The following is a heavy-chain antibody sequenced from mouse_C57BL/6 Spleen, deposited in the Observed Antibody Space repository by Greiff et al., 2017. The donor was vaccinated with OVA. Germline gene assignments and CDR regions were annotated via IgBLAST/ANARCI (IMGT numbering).Heavy chain of an antibody. J-gene: IGHJ2*01. CDR1: GFTFSDYG. Sequence: EVQLQESGGGLVKPGGSLKLSCAASGFTFSDYGMHWVRQAPEKGLEWVAYISSGSSTIYYADTVTGRFTISRDNAKNTLFLQMPSLRSEDTAMYYCARDGYYRGDYWGQGTTLTVSS. CDR2: ISSGSSTI. D-gene: IGHD2-3*01. CDR3: ARDGYYRGDY. V-gene: IGHV5-17*01.